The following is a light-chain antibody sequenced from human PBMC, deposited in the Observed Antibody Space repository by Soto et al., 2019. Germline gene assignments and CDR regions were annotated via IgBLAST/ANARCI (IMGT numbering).Light chain of an antibody. CDR1: SSDVGSYNL. V-gene: IGLV2-23*03. J-gene: IGLJ2*01. Sequence: QSVLTQPASVSGSPGQSITISCTGTSSDVGSYNLVSWYQQHPGKAPKLMIYEGSQRPSGVSYRFSGSKSGNTASLTISGLQAEDEADYFCCSYAGSSTFDVVFGGGTKLTVL. CDR2: EGS. CDR3: CSYAGSSTFDVV.